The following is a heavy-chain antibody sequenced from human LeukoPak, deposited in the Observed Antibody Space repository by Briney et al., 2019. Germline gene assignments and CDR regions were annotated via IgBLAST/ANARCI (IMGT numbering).Heavy chain of an antibody. CDR2: ISSSSSYI. CDR3: ARMGGSSWYFDY. V-gene: IGHV3-21*01. CDR1: GFTFSSYS. D-gene: IGHD6-13*01. J-gene: IGHJ4*02. Sequence: PGRSLRLSCAASGFTFSSYSMNWVRQAPGKGLEWVSSISSSSSYIYYADSVKGRFTISRDNAKNSLYLQMNSLRAEDTAVYYCARMGGSSWYFDYWGQGTLVTVSS.